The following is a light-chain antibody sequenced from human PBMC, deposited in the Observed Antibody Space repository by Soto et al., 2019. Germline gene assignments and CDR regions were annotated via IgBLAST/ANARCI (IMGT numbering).Light chain of an antibody. CDR1: QSVLYRSNNKNY. CDR3: QQYYITPRT. Sequence: DIVMTQSPDSLAVSLGERATINCKSSQSVLYRSNNKNYLAWYQHKPGQAPKLIISWASTRESGVPERFSGRGSGTDFSLTISSLQAEDVAVYYCQQYYITPRTFGQGTKVEI. V-gene: IGKV4-1*01. J-gene: IGKJ1*01. CDR2: WAS.